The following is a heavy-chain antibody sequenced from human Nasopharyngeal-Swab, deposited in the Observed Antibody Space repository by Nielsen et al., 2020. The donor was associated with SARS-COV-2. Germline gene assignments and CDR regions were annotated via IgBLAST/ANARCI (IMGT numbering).Heavy chain of an antibody. D-gene: IGHD2-8*01. CDR3: ARAREYCTNGVCYSETFDY. CDR1: GGSFSGYY. Sequence: SETLSLTCAVYGGSFSGYYWSWIRQPPGKGLEWIGEINHSGSTNYNPSLKSRVTISVDTSKNQFSLKLSSVTAADTVVYYCARAREYCTNGVCYSETFDYWGQGTLVTVSS. J-gene: IGHJ4*02. CDR2: INHSGST. V-gene: IGHV4-34*01.